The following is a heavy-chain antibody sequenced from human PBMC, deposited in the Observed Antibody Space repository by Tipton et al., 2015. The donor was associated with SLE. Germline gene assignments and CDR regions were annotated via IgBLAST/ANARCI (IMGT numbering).Heavy chain of an antibody. CDR1: GFTFSSYE. CDR2: ISPSGSAT. J-gene: IGHJ5*02. CDR3: AGDDYASGIT. V-gene: IGHV3-48*03. D-gene: IGHD3-10*01. Sequence: SLRLSCAASGFTFSSYEMIWVRPTPGMGLEWVSYISPSGSATYYGDSVKGRFTISRDNAKNSLYLQMNSLRVEDTAVYFCAGDDYASGITWGQGTLVTVSS.